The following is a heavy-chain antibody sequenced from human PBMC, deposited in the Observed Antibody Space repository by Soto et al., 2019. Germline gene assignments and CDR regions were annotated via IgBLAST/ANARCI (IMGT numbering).Heavy chain of an antibody. Sequence: QPGGSLRLSCAASGFIFSNYAMTWVRQAPGKGLEYVSSITGSGAGTFYADSVKGRFTISRDNSKNTLYLQLNSLRAEDTAIYFCAKDPNGDYVGAFDSWGQGSLVTVSS. J-gene: IGHJ4*02. CDR3: AKDPNGDYVGAFDS. V-gene: IGHV3-23*01. CDR1: GFIFSNYA. D-gene: IGHD4-17*01. CDR2: ITGSGAGT.